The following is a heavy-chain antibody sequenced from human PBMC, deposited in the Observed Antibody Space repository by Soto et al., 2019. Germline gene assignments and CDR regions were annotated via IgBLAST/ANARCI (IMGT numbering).Heavy chain of an antibody. Sequence: PSETLSLTCTVSGASLSRISYYWGWIRQPPGKGLEWVGSIFFTGNIYYNPSLKSRVTISVDTSRNQFSLMVNSVTAADTAVYYCASRHCSGGRCSNPGFDSWGQGALVTVSS. CDR2: IFFTGNI. J-gene: IGHJ4*02. CDR1: GASLSRISYY. CDR3: ASRHCSGGRCSNPGFDS. V-gene: IGHV4-39*01. D-gene: IGHD2-15*01.